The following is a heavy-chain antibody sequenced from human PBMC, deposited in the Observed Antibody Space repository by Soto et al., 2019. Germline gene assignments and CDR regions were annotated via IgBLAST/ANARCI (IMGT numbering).Heavy chain of an antibody. D-gene: IGHD6-6*01. CDR3: ARTSRFDY. J-gene: IGHJ4*02. CDR1: GGSFSGYY. Sequence: QVHLQQWGAGLLKPSETLSLTCAVYGGSFSGYYWSWVRQPPGKGLEWIGEINHSGRTNYNPSLKSRVTISVDTSKNQFSLKLSSVTAADTAVYYCARTSRFDYWGQGTLVTVSS. CDR2: INHSGRT. V-gene: IGHV4-34*01.